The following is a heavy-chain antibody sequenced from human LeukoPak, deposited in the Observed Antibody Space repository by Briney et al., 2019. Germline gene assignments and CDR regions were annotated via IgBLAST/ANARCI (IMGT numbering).Heavy chain of an antibody. D-gene: IGHD3-22*01. CDR2: IYTSGST. Sequence: PSQTLSLTCTVSGGSISSGSYYWSWIRQPAGKGLEWIGRIYTSGSTNYNPSLKSRVAISVDTSKNQFSLKPSSVTAADTAVYYCARDWVYSNYYDSSGYDIWGQGTLVTVSS. J-gene: IGHJ4*02. CDR3: ARDWVYSNYYDSSGYDI. CDR1: GGSISSGSYY. V-gene: IGHV4-61*02.